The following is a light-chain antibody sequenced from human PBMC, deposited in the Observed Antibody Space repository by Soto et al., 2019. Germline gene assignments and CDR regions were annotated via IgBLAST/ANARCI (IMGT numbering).Light chain of an antibody. Sequence: QSVLTQPASVSGSPGQSITISCTGTSSDVGGYNYVSWYQQHPGKDPKLMIYEVSNRPSGVSNRFSGSKSGNTASLTISGLQAEDEADYYCSSYTSSSTPLVFGTGTKVTVL. CDR1: SSDVGGYNY. J-gene: IGLJ1*01. CDR2: EVS. V-gene: IGLV2-14*01. CDR3: SSYTSSSTPLV.